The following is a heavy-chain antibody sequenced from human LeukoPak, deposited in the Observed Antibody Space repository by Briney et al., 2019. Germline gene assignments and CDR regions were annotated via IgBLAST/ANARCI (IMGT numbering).Heavy chain of an antibody. V-gene: IGHV4-34*01. CDR2: INHSGST. CDR3: ARGRRLWFGELHDPRFDY. CDR1: GGSFSGYY. J-gene: IGHJ4*02. D-gene: IGHD3-10*01. Sequence: SETLSLTCAVYGGSFSGYYWSWIRQPPGKGLEWIGEINHSGSTNYNPSLKSRVTISVDTSKNQFSLKLSSVTAADTAVYYCARGRRLWFGELHDPRFDYWGQGTLVTVSS.